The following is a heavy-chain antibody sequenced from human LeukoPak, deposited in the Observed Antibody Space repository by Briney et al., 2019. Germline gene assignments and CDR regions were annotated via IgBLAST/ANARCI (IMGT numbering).Heavy chain of an antibody. CDR1: GFTFSSFS. D-gene: IGHD1-26*01. J-gene: IGHJ5*02. CDR3: ARDDRRKSGSPRWFDP. Sequence: GGSLRLSCAASGFTFSSFSMIWVRQAPGKGLEWVSFISSSGTSIYYADSVKGRFSISRDNAKNSLYLQMSSLRDEDTAVYYCARDDRRKSGSPRWFDPWGQGTLVTVSS. V-gene: IGHV3-48*02. CDR2: ISSSGTSI.